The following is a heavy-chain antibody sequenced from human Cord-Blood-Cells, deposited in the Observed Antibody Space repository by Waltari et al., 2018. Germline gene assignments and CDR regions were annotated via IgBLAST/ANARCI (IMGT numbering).Heavy chain of an antibody. Sequence: EVQLVESGGGLVQPGGSLRLSCAASGFTFSSYSMNWVRPAPGKGLEWVSYISSSSTIYYADSVKGRFTISRDNAKNSLYLQMNSLRDEDTAVYYCARVLTLSSAYYFDYWGQGTLVTVSS. V-gene: IGHV3-48*02. J-gene: IGHJ4*02. CDR1: GFTFSSYS. D-gene: IGHD3-9*01. CDR2: ISSSSTI. CDR3: ARVLTLSSAYYFDY.